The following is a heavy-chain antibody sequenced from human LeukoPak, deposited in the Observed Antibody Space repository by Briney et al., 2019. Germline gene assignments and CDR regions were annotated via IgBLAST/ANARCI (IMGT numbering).Heavy chain of an antibody. D-gene: IGHD3-22*01. Sequence: SETLSLTCTVSGGSISSSSYYWGWIRQPPGKGLEWIGSIYYSGSTYYNPSLKSRVTISVDTSKDQFSLKLSSVTAADTAVYYCASYHYYDSSGYYVRAFDIWGQGTMVTVSS. CDR2: IYYSGST. CDR3: ASYHYYDSSGYYVRAFDI. CDR1: GGSISSSSYY. J-gene: IGHJ3*02. V-gene: IGHV4-39*01.